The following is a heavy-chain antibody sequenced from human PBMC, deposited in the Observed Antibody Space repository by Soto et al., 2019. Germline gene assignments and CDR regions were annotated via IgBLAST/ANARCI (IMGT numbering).Heavy chain of an antibody. CDR2: ISNGDETT. V-gene: IGHV3-11*01. CDR3: AGDPKRRDGYNFDS. J-gene: IGHJ4*02. CDR1: GFIFTDYS. D-gene: IGHD5-12*01. Sequence: PGGSLRLSCAASGFIFTDYSMTWIRQAPGKGLEWVSYISNGDETTQYADSVKGRFTVSRDNAKKVLFLQMSSLRVDDTAVYYCAGDPKRRDGYNFDSWGRGALVTVSS.